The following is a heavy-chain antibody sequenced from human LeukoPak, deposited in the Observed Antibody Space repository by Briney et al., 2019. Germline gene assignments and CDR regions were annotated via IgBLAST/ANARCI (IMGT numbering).Heavy chain of an antibody. CDR1: GYTFTGSY. J-gene: IGHJ5*02. D-gene: IGHD3-16*01. V-gene: IGHV1-2*02. CDR2: INPNSGGT. Sequence: ASVKVSCEASGYTFTGSYMHWVRQAPGQGLEWMGWINPNSGGTNSAQKFQGRVTMTRDTSISTAYMELSSLRSDDTAVYYCAKEGANWFDPWGQGTLVTVSS. CDR3: AKEGANWFDP.